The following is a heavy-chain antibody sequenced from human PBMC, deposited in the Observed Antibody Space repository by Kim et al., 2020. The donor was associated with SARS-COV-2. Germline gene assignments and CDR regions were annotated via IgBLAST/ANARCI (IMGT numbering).Heavy chain of an antibody. CDR1: GYSFTTHW. D-gene: IGHD6-19*01. CDR2: IYPGDSDT. CDR3: ATTIGVTLAGPYDPFDF. J-gene: IGHJ3*01. Sequence: GESLKISCKGSGYSFTTHWIGWVRQMPGKGLEWMGIIYPGDSDTRYSPSFQGLVTISVDESISTAYLQWSSLKASDTAMYYCATTIGVTLAGPYDPFDFWGRGTMVTVSA. V-gene: IGHV5-51*01.